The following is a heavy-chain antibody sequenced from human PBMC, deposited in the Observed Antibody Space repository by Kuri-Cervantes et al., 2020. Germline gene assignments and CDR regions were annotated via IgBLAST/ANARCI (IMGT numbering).Heavy chain of an antibody. CDR2: IGTAGDT. J-gene: IGHJ6*03. V-gene: IGHV3-13*01. D-gene: IGHD4-17*01. CDR1: GFTFSSYD. Sequence: GESLKISCAASGFTFSSYDMHWVRQATGKGLEWVSAIGTAGDTYYPGSVKGRFTISRDNAKNTLYLQMNSLRAEDTAVYYCARDEQAVTFLYYYYMDVWGKGTTVTVSS. CDR3: ARDEQAVTFLYYYYMDV.